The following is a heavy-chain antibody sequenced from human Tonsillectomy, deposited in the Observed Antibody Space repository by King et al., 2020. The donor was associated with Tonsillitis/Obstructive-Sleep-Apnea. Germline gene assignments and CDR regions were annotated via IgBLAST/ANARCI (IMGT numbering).Heavy chain of an antibody. Sequence: QLVQSGGGLVQPGGSLRLSWAASGFTFGSYWMSWVRQAPGKGLEWVANIKQDANEKYFVDSVKGRFTISRDNAKNSLYLQMNNVRAEDTAVYYCARDAQDCGGDCYSYWYFDLWGRGTLVTVSS. CDR1: GFTFGSYW. V-gene: IGHV3-7*04. D-gene: IGHD2-21*01. CDR2: IKQDANEK. J-gene: IGHJ2*01. CDR3: ARDAQDCGGDCYSYWYFDL.